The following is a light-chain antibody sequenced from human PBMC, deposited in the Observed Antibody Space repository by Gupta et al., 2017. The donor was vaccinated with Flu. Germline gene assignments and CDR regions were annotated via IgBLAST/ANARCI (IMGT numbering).Light chain of an antibody. V-gene: IGLV3-9*01. CDR3: QGGDSSSEI. CDR1: HSGSKA. J-gene: IGLJ2*01. CDR2: RNG. Sequence: GKMARITCGGKHSGSKAVHWDHQKPGRALVVIIYRNGNRSAVTPERFSGCYSGNTATLTIGSAAAGDEGDYYRQGGDSSSEIFGGGTKLTVL.